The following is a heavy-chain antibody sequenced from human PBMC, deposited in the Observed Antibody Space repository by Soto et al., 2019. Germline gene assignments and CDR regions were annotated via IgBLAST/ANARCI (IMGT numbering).Heavy chain of an antibody. CDR3: AIVLWVDPPINFDY. CDR2: IYYTGKT. V-gene: IGHV4-59*11. D-gene: IGHD3-16*01. Sequence: SETLSLTCAVSGGSISSHYWSWFRQPPGKGLEWIGYIYYTGKTTYNPSLKSRVTMSVDTSKSQFSLKLTSVTAADTAVYYCAIVLWVDPPINFDYWGPGPLVTLSS. J-gene: IGHJ4*02. CDR1: GGSISSHY.